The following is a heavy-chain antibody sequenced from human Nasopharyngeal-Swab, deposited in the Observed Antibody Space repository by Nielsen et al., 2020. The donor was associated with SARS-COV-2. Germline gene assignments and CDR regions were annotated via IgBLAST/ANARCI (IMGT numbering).Heavy chain of an antibody. CDR3: VRGVGSDFEYYYYMDV. V-gene: IGHV1-69*13. J-gene: IGHJ6*03. Sequence: SVKVSCKASGGTFSSYAISWVRQAPGQGLEWMGGIIPIFGTANYAQKFQGRVTITADESTSTAYMELSSLRSEDTAVYYCVRGVGSDFEYYYYMDVWGKGTTVTVSS. CDR2: IIPIFGTA. CDR1: GGTFSSYA. D-gene: IGHD1-26*01.